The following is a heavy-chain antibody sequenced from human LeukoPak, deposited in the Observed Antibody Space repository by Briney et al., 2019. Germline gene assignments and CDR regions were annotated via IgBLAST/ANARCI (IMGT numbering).Heavy chain of an antibody. V-gene: IGHV1-2*06. D-gene: IGHD1-1*01. CDR3: ARDWVRGPYNWLDP. Sequence: ASVKVSCKASGYTFTGYYMHWVRQAPGQGLEWMGRINPNSGGTNYAQKFQGRVTMTRDTSISTAYMELSRLRSDDTAVYYCARDWVRGPYNWLDPWGQGTLVTVSS. CDR2: INPNSGGT. J-gene: IGHJ5*02. CDR1: GYTFTGYY.